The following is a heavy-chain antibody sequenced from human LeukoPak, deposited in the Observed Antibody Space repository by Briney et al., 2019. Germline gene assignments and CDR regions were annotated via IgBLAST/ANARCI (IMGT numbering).Heavy chain of an antibody. CDR2: IYYSGST. CDR3: ARVLSDYYYYYMDV. V-gene: IGHV4-59*02. J-gene: IGHJ6*03. CDR1: GGSVSSHY. Sequence: PSETLSLTCTVSGGSVSSHYWSWIRQPPGKGLEWIGYIYYSGSTNYNPSLKSRVTISVDTSKNQFSLKLSSVTAADTAVYYCARVLSDYYYYYMDVWGKGTTVTVSS. D-gene: IGHD3-3*02.